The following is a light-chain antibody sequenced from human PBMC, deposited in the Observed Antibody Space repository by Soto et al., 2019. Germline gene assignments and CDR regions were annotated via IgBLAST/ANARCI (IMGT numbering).Light chain of an antibody. V-gene: IGLV1-44*01. CDR2: RDN. CDR3: SAWDDNIYAPV. Sequence: QSVLTQPPSASGTPGQRVAISCSGGSSDIGSNPVNWYLHLPGAAPKLLIYRDNQRPSGVPDRFSGSKSGTSASLTISGLQSADEADYFCSAWDDNIYAPVFGGGTKLTVL. J-gene: IGLJ2*01. CDR1: SSDIGSNP.